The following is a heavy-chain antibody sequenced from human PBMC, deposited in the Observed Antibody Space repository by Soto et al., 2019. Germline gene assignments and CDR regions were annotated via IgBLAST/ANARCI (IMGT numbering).Heavy chain of an antibody. CDR2: IKANSGGT. Sequence: ASVKVSCKASVFSVDTIHWVRRAPGQGLEWMGWIKANSGGTNYAQKFQGRVTMTRDTSITTAYMELSSLTSDDTAVYYCASPRSGQSPDLGYWGQGTVVTVSS. CDR1: VFSVDT. V-gene: IGHV1-2*02. CDR3: ASPRSGQSPDLGY. D-gene: IGHD2-15*01. J-gene: IGHJ4*02.